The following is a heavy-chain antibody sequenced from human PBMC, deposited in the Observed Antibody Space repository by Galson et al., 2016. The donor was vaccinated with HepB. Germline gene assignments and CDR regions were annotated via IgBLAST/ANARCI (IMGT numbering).Heavy chain of an antibody. Sequence: SETLSLTCAVYGGSFSGYSWSWIRQPPGKGLEWIGEISHRGSTIYSPSLKSRVTLSLDTSKNQISLEMTSATAADTAMYYCARVNYSGSFKGGRRVTQYFFDYWGQGTLVSVSS. CDR2: ISHRGST. CDR3: ARVNYSGSFKGGRRVTQYFFDY. D-gene: IGHD6-6*01. CDR1: GGSFSGYS. V-gene: IGHV4-34*01. J-gene: IGHJ4*02.